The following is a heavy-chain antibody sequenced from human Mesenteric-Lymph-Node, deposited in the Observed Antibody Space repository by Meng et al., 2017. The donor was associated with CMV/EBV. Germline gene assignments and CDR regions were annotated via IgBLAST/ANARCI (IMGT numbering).Heavy chain of an antibody. V-gene: IGHV3-15*01. Sequence: GGSLRLSCAASGFTFSNAWMSWVRQAPGKGLEWVGRIKSKTDGGTTDYAAPVKGRFTISRDDSKNTLYLQMNSLKTEDTAVYYCAKRAREDFWSGSPFDYWGQGTLVTVSS. CDR1: GFTFSNAW. CDR3: AKRAREDFWSGSPFDY. J-gene: IGHJ4*02. D-gene: IGHD3-3*01. CDR2: IKSKTDGGTT.